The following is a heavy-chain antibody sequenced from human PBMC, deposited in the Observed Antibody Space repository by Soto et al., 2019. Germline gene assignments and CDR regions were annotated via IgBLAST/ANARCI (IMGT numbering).Heavy chain of an antibody. CDR3: ARGLDIVSTIQDNWFEP. V-gene: IGHV4-34*01. Sequence: SETLSLTCAFYVVSFSGYYWSCIRHPPGKWLEWIGEINHSGSTKYNPSLESRVTISVDTSKSQFSLKLRSVTAADTAVYYCARGLDIVSTIQDNWFEPWGQGTRVTVSS. D-gene: IGHD5-12*01. CDR1: VVSFSGYY. J-gene: IGHJ5*02. CDR2: INHSGST.